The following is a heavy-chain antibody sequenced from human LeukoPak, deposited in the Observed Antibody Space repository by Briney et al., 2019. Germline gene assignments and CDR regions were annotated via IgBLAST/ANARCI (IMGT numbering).Heavy chain of an antibody. J-gene: IGHJ4*02. CDR2: IIPMVGIK. CDR1: GGTFSSVA. D-gene: IGHD2-2*01. CDR3: AQVGAKYIDY. Sequence: SVKVSCKASGGTFSSVAISWVRQAPGQGLEWMGRIIPMVGIKEYARKFQGRATMTADKSTSTAYMELSSLRSADTAVYYCAQVGAKYIDYWGQGTLVTASS. V-gene: IGHV1-69*04.